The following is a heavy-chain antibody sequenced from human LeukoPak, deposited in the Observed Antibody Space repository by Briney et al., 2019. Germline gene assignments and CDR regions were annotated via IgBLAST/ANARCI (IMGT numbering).Heavy chain of an antibody. V-gene: IGHV4-59*01. CDR1: GGSISSYY. J-gene: IGHJ5*02. Sequence: SETLSLTCTVPGGSISSYYWSWIRQPPGKGLEWIGYIYYTGSTNYNPSLKSRVTISVDTSKNQFSLKLSSVTAADTAVYYCASHSVAGSHQFDPWGQGTLVTVSS. CDR3: ASHSVAGSHQFDP. CDR2: IYYTGST. D-gene: IGHD6-19*01.